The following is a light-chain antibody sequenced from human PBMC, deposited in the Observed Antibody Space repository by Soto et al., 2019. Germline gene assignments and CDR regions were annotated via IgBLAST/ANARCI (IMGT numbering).Light chain of an antibody. CDR2: GAS. CDR3: QQYGSSPLT. J-gene: IGKJ4*01. Sequence: EIVLTQSPGTLSLSPGEGATLSCRASQSVSSSDLAWYQHKPGQAPRLLIYGASNRATGIPGRFSGSGSGTDFTLTISRLEPEDFAVYFCQQYGSSPLTFGGGTKVEIK. CDR1: QSVSSSD. V-gene: IGKV3-20*01.